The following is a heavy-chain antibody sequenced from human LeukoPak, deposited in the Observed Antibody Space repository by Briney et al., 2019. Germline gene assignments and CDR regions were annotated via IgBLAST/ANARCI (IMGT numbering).Heavy chain of an antibody. J-gene: IGHJ4*02. CDR3: ASDPGATLWFGVH. D-gene: IGHD3-10*01. CDR2: IGSSNTI. Sequence: PGGSLRLSCAASGFTFSDYYMSWIRQAPGKGLEWLSYIGSSNTIYSADSVKGRFTISRDNSKNTLYLQMNSLRAEDTAVYYCASDPGATLWFGVHWGQGTLVTVSS. V-gene: IGHV3-11*04. CDR1: GFTFSDYY.